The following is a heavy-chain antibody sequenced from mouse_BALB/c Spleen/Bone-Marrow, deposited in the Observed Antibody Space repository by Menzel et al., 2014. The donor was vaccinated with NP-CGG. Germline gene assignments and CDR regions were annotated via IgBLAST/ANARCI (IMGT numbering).Heavy chain of an antibody. CDR2: IDPANGNT. Sequence: VTLKECGAELVKPGASVKLSCTASGFNIKDTYMHWVKQRPEQGLEWIGRIDPANGNTKYDPKFQGKATITADTSSNTAYLQLSSLTSEDTAVYYCARLITTDYWGQGTTLTVSS. D-gene: IGHD2-4*01. CDR1: GFNIKDTY. V-gene: IGHV14-3*02. CDR3: ARLITTDY. J-gene: IGHJ2*01.